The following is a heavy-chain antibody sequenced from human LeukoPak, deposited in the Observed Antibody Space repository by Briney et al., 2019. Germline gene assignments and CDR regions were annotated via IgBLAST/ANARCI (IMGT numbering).Heavy chain of an antibody. CDR1: GFTFSSYA. CDR3: ASSRYGYCSSISCYVLSY. J-gene: IGHJ4*02. D-gene: IGHD2-2*01. Sequence: GGSLRLSCAASGFTFSSYAMHWVRQAPGKGLEWVAVISYDGSNKDYADSVQGRVTISRDNSKNTLYLQMNSLRTEDTAMYYCASSRYGYCSSISCYVLSYWGQGTLVTVSS. CDR2: ISYDGSNK. V-gene: IGHV3-30*04.